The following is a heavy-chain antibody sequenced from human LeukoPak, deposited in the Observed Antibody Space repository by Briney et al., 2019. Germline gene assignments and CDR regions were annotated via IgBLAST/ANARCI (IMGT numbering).Heavy chain of an antibody. V-gene: IGHV4-4*07. CDR1: GGSISSYY. Sequence: PSETLSLTCTVSGGSISSYYWSWIRQPAGKGLEWIGRIYTSGSTNYNPSLKSRVTMSVDTSKNQFSLKLSSVTAADTAVYYCARGARYCSSTSCRSDFDYWGQGTLVTVSS. CDR2: IYTSGST. J-gene: IGHJ4*02. CDR3: ARGARYCSSTSCRSDFDY. D-gene: IGHD2-2*01.